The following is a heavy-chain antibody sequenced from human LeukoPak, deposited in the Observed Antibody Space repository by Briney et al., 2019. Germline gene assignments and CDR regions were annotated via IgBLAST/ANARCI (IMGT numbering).Heavy chain of an antibody. CDR3: ARNYYCDFWSGYYRTIGFDY. J-gene: IGHJ4*02. CDR1: GYTFTRYE. Sequence: ASVKVSCKASGYTFTRYEINWVRQATGQGLKWMEWMNPNSGNTGYAQKFQGRVTMTRNTSISTAYLELSSLRSEDTAVYYCARNYYCDFWSGYYRTIGFDYWGQGPLVTVSS. D-gene: IGHD3-3*01. V-gene: IGHV1-8*01. CDR2: MNPNSGNT.